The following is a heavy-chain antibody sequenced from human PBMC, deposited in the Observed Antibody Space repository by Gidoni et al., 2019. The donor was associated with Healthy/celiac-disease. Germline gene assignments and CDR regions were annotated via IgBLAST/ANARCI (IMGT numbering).Heavy chain of an antibody. CDR3: ARDKIWGFGLMDV. D-gene: IGHD3-16*01. CDR2: ISSSSSTI. CDR1: DSTFSSYS. V-gene: IGHV3-48*01. Sequence: EVQLVESGGGLVQPGGSLRRPGSAADSTFSSYSMNWVRQAPGKGLGWVSYISSSSSTIYYADSVKGRFTISRDNAKNSLYLQMNSLRAEDTAVYYCARDKIWGFGLMDVWGQGTTVTVSS. J-gene: IGHJ6*02.